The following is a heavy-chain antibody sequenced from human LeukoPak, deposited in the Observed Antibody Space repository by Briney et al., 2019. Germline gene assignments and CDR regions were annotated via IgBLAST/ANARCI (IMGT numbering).Heavy chain of an antibody. D-gene: IGHD6-6*01. V-gene: IGHV4-61*02. CDR3: ARVPPEYSSPAGVDWFDP. CDR2: IYTSGST. J-gene: IGHJ5*02. Sequence: SETLSLTCTVSGGSISNGRYYWSWLRQPAGMGLEWIGRIYTSGSTNYNPSLKSRVTISVDTSKNQFSLKLSSVTAADTAVYYCARVPPEYSSPAGVDWFDPWGQGTLVTVSS. CDR1: GGSISNGRYY.